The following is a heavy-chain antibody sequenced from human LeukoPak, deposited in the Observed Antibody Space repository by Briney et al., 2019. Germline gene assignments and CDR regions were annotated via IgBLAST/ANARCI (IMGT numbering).Heavy chain of an antibody. CDR2: ISSSDSTI. Sequence: GGSLRLSCAASGFTFSTYSMNWVRQAPGKGLKWVSYISSSDSTIYYADSVKGRFTISRDNAKNSLYLQMNSLRAEDTAVYYCAVDYYDTSGYSRGFWGQGTLVTVSS. J-gene: IGHJ4*02. D-gene: IGHD3-22*01. CDR1: GFTFSTYS. CDR3: AVDYYDTSGYSRGF. V-gene: IGHV3-48*01.